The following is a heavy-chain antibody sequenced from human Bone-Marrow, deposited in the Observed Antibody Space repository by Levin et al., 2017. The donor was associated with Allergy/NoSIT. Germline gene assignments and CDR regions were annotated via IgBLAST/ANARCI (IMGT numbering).Heavy chain of an antibody. Sequence: KVSCKVSGFSFINYWVGWVRQRPGKGLEWMGIIHPGDSDIRYSLSFEGQVTISADKSTNTAYLQWSSLRASDSGIYYCARRFFGYFDFWGRGTLVTVSS. J-gene: IGHJ2*01. CDR3: ARRFFGYFDF. D-gene: IGHD3-3*01. CDR1: GFSFINYW. V-gene: IGHV5-51*01. CDR2: IHPGDSDI.